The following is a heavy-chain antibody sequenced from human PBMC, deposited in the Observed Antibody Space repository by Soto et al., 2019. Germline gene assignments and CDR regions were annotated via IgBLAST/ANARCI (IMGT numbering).Heavy chain of an antibody. CDR3: ARDPLVDDILTGYYPWINLLDP. CDR2: ISSSSSTI. D-gene: IGHD3-9*01. CDR1: GFTFSSYS. V-gene: IGHV3-48*01. Sequence: HPGGSLRLSCAASGFTFSSYSMNWVRQAPGKGLEWVSYISSSSSTIYYADSVKGRFTISRDNAKNSLYLQMNSLRAEDTAVYYCARDPLVDDILTGYYPWINLLDPWGQGTLVTVSS. J-gene: IGHJ5*02.